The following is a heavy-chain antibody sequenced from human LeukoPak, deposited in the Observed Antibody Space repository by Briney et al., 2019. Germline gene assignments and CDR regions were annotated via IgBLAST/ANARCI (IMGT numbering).Heavy chain of an antibody. CDR1: GFTFSSYG. J-gene: IGHJ4*02. CDR2: ISYDGTYK. CDR3: ATLGEGFGELSGTDYFDY. D-gene: IGHD3-10*01. V-gene: IGHV3-30*03. Sequence: PGGSLRLSCAASGFTFSSYGMHWVRQAPGKGLEWVAVISYDGTYKYYAGSVKGRFTISRDNSKNTLYLQMNSLRAEDTAVYYCATLGEGFGELSGTDYFDYWGQGTLVTVSS.